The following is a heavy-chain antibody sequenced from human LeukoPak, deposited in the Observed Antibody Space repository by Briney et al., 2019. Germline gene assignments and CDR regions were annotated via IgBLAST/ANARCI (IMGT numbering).Heavy chain of an antibody. CDR3: ARDWVLSSHYFDY. J-gene: IGHJ4*02. CDR2: ISSSSYI. D-gene: IGHD2/OR15-2a*01. Sequence: GGSLRLSCAASGFTFSSYSMNWVRQAPGKGLEWVSSISSSSYIYYADSVKGRFTISRDNAKNSLYLQMNSLRAEDTAVYYCARDWVLSSHYFDYWGQGTLVTVSS. CDR1: GFTFSSYS. V-gene: IGHV3-21*01.